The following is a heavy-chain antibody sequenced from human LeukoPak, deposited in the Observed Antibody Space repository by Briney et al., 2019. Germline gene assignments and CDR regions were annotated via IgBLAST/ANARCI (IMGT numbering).Heavy chain of an antibody. CDR1: GGSTSSYY. V-gene: IGHV4-59*01. CDR3: ARGTQQWLGY. Sequence: SETLSLTCTVSGGSTSSYYWSWIRQPPGKGLEWIGYIYYSGSTNYNPSLKSRVTISVDTSKNQFSLKLSSVTAADTAVYYCARGTQQWLGYWGQGTLVTVSS. J-gene: IGHJ4*02. CDR2: IYYSGST. D-gene: IGHD6-19*01.